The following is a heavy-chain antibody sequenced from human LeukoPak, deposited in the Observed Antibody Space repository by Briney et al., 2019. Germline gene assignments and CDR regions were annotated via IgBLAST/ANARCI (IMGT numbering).Heavy chain of an antibody. J-gene: IGHJ6*02. Sequence: PGESLKISCKGSGSSFTSYWIGWVRQMPGKGLEWMGIIYPGDSDTRYSPSFQGQVTISADKSISTAYLQWSSLKASDTAMYYCARHGVSKYYGSGSSSYYYYGMDVWGQGTTVTVSS. CDR3: ARHGVSKYYGSGSSSYYYYGMDV. CDR2: IYPGDSDT. D-gene: IGHD3-10*01. V-gene: IGHV5-51*01. CDR1: GSSFTSYW.